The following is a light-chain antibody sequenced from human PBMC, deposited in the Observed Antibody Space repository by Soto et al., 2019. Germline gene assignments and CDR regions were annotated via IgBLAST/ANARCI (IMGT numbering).Light chain of an antibody. J-gene: IGKJ1*01. CDR2: AVS. CDR3: QQYAITGRT. V-gene: IGKV3-20*01. Sequence: EIVLTQSPGTLSLSPGETATLSCRASQSFYGNFLAWYQQKPGQSPRLLIYAVSTRATGVADRCSGSASGADVTLPSHSLAPEDFAVYYCQQYAITGRTVGQGTKVEI. CDR1: QSFYGNF.